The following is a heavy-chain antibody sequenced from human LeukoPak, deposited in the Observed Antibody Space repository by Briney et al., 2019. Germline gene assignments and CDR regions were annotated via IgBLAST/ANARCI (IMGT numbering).Heavy chain of an antibody. CDR3: ARDGASRFLEWLPNNWFDH. V-gene: IGHV1-18*01. CDR2: ISAYNGNT. J-gene: IGHJ5*02. CDR1: GYTFTSYG. D-gene: IGHD3-3*01. Sequence: ASVKVSCKASGYTFTSYGISWVRQAPGQGLEWMGWISAYNGNTNYAQKLQGRVTMTTDTSTSTAYMELRSLRSDDTAVYYCARDGASRFLEWLPNNWFDHWGQGTLVTVSS.